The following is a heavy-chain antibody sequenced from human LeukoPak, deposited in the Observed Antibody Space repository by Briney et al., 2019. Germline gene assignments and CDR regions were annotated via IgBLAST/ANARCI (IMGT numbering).Heavy chain of an antibody. D-gene: IGHD1-26*01. CDR2: ISSSGSST. V-gene: IGHV3-48*03. CDR1: GFTFSNYE. Sequence: GGSLRLSCATSGFTFSNYEMSWVRQTPGKGLEWVLYISSSGSSTYYADSVKGRFTISTDNAKSSLCLQMDSLRAGDTAVYYCAREDGSQLDYWGRGTLVTVSS. CDR3: AREDGSQLDY. J-gene: IGHJ4*02.